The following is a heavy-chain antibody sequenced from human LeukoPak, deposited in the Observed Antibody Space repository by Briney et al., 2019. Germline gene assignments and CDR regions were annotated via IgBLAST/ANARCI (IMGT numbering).Heavy chain of an antibody. Sequence: GRSLRLSCAASGFTFSSYAMHWVRQAPGKGLEWVAVISYDGSNKYYADSVKGRFTISRDNSKNTLYLQMNSLRAEDTAVYYCARAWLLYFDWLSPTDCWGQGTLVTVSS. V-gene: IGHV3-30-3*01. CDR1: GFTFSSYA. CDR2: ISYDGSNK. D-gene: IGHD3-9*01. J-gene: IGHJ4*02. CDR3: ARAWLLYFDWLSPTDC.